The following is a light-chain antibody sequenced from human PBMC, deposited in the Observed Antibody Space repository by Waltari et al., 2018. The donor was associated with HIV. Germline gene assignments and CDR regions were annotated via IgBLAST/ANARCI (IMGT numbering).Light chain of an antibody. Sequence: QSVLTQPPSASGTPGQRVTISCSGSSSNIGSNTVNWYQQLPGPAPKLLIYSNNQRPSGVPDRFSGSKSGTSASLAISGLQSEDEADYYCAAWDDSLNGTVFGGGTKLTVL. J-gene: IGLJ2*01. CDR2: SNN. V-gene: IGLV1-44*01. CDR1: SSNIGSNT. CDR3: AAWDDSLNGTV.